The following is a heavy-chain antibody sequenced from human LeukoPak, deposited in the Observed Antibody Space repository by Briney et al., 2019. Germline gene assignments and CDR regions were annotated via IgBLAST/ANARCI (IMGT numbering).Heavy chain of an antibody. V-gene: IGHV1-8*01. CDR1: GYTFTSYD. J-gene: IGHJ5*02. CDR2: MNPNSGNT. Sequence: GASVKVSCKASGYTFTSYDINWVRQATGQGLEWMGWMNPNSGNTGYAQKFQGRVTMTRNTSISTAYTELSSLRSEDTAVYYCARVYWTGTMGGPWGQGTLVTVSS. D-gene: IGHD1-7*01. CDR3: ARVYWTGTMGGP.